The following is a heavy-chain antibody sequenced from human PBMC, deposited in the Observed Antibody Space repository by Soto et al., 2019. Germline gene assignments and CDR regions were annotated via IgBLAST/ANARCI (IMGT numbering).Heavy chain of an antibody. CDR2: ISGSGGST. D-gene: IGHD3-22*01. CDR1: GFTFSSYA. V-gene: IGHV3-23*01. CDR3: AKKCLTYDYDSSGCNDAFDI. J-gene: IGHJ3*02. Sequence: GGSLRLSCAASGFTFSSYAMSWVRQAPGKGLEWVSAISGSGGSTYYADSVKGRFTISRDNSKNTLYLQMNSLRAEDTAVYYCAKKCLTYDYDSSGCNDAFDIWGQGTMVTV.